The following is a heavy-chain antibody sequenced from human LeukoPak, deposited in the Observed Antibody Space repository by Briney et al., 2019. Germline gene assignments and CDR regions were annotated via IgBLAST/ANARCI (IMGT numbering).Heavy chain of an antibody. CDR2: ISYDGSNK. V-gene: IGHV3-30-3*01. J-gene: IGHJ4*02. CDR1: GFTFSSCA. CDR3: ARSGSYDFWSGYLNPGPFDY. D-gene: IGHD3-3*01. Sequence: GRSLRLSCAASGFTFSSCAMHWVRQAPGKGLEWVAVISYDGSNKYYADSVKGRFTISRDNSKNTLYLQMNSLRAEDTAVYYCARSGSYDFWSGYLNPGPFDYWGQGTLVTVSS.